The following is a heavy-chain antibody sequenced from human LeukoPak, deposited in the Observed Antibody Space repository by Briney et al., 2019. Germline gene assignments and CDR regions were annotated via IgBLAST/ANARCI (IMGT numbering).Heavy chain of an antibody. CDR3: STGGIHWNYVGY. J-gene: IGHJ4*02. V-gene: IGHV3-23*01. Sequence: QTGGSLRLSCAASGFTFSSYAMSWVRQAPGKGLEWVSAISGSGGSTYYADSVKGRFTISRDNSKNTLYLQMNSLKTEDTAVYYCSTGGIHWNYVGYWGQGTLVTVSS. CDR1: GFTFSSYA. CDR2: ISGSGGST. D-gene: IGHD1-7*01.